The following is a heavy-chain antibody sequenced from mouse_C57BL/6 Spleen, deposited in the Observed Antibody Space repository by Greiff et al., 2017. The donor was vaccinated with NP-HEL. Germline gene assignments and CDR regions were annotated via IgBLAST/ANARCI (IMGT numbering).Heavy chain of an antibody. J-gene: IGHJ4*01. D-gene: IGHD1-1*01. Sequence: QVQLQQPGTELVKPGASVKLSCKASGYTFTSYWMHWVKQRPGQGLEWIGNINPSNGGTNYNEKFKSKATLTVDKSSSTAYMQLSSLTSEDSAVYYCARSDPVVAPYYAMDYWGQGTSVTVSS. CDR1: GYTFTSYW. V-gene: IGHV1-53*01. CDR3: ARSDPVVAPYYAMDY. CDR2: INPSNGGT.